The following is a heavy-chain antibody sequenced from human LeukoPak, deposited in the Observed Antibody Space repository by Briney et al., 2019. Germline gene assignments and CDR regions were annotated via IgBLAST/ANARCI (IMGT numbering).Heavy chain of an antibody. J-gene: IGHJ3*02. V-gene: IGHV3-48*01. D-gene: IGHD6-19*01. CDR3: ARGSSGWRGAFDI. Sequence: GGGLRLSCAASGVTFSSYSMSGVRQAPGKGGGWVSYISSSSSTIYYADSVKGRFTISRDNAKNSPYLQMNSLRAEDTAVYYCARGSSGWRGAFDIWGQGTMVTVSS. CDR2: ISSSSSTI. CDR1: GVTFSSYS.